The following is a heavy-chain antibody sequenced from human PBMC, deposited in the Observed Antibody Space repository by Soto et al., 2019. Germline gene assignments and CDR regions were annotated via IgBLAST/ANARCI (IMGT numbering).Heavy chain of an antibody. CDR3: AGSFSGRVGMDV. CDR2: TYYRSKWYN. D-gene: IGHD3-10*01. Sequence: SQTPSLTCAISGDSVSSNSAAWNWIRQSPSRGLEWLGRTYYRSKWYNDYAVSLKSRLTINPDTSKHQFSLQLNSVTPEDTAVYYCAGSFSGRVGMDVWGQGTSVTVSS. J-gene: IGHJ6*02. CDR1: GDSVSSNSAA. V-gene: IGHV6-1*01.